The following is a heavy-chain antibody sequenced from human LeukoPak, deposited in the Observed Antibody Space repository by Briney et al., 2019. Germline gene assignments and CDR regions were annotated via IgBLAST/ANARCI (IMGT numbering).Heavy chain of an antibody. V-gene: IGHV1-69*04. J-gene: IGHJ5*02. CDR1: GGTFSSYA. Sequence: ASVKVSCKASGGTFSSYAISWVRQAPGQGLEWMGRIIPILGIANYAQKFQGRVTITAGKSTSTAYMELSSLRSEDTAVYYCARAYSPGRFDPWGQGTLVTVSS. CDR2: IIPILGIA. D-gene: IGHD2-21*01. CDR3: ARAYSPGRFDP.